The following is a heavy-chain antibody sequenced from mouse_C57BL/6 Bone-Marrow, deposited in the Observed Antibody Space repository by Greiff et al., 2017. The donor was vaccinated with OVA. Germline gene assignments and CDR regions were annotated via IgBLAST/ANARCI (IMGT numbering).Heavy chain of an antibody. CDR3: ARGTAPAWFAY. V-gene: IGHV1-39*01. J-gene: IGHJ3*01. Sequence: EVKLMESGPELVKPGASVKISCKASGYSFTDYNMNWVKQSNGKSLEWIGVINPNYGTTSYNLKFKGKATLTVDQSSSTAYMQLNSLTSEDSAVYYCARGTAPAWFAYWGQGTLVTVSA. CDR2: INPNYGTT. CDR1: GYSFTDYN. D-gene: IGHD3-3*01.